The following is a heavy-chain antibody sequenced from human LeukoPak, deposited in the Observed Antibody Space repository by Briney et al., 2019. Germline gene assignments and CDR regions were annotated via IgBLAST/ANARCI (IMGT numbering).Heavy chain of an antibody. J-gene: IGHJ4*02. CDR1: GGSISSGGYY. D-gene: IGHD6-19*01. Sequence: PSQTLSLTCTVSGGSISSGGYYWSWIRQPAGKGLEWIGRIYTSGSTNYNPSLKSRVTMSVDTSKNQFSLKLSSVTAADTAVYYCARDYIAVAGTGFDYWGQGTLVTVSS. V-gene: IGHV4-61*02. CDR3: ARDYIAVAGTGFDY. CDR2: IYTSGST.